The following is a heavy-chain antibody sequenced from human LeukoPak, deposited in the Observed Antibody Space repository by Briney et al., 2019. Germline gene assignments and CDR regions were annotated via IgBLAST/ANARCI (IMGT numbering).Heavy chain of an antibody. D-gene: IGHD3-10*02. CDR1: GFTFSNYW. V-gene: IGHV3-7*01. J-gene: IGHJ6*04. Sequence: GGSLRLSCTASGFTFSNYWMSWVRQTPGKGLEWVANIQRDGSEKKYVDSVKGRFTISRDNAKDALYLEMTSLRAEDTAVYYCAELGITMIGGVWGKGTTVTISS. CDR3: AELGITMIGGV. CDR2: IQRDGSEK.